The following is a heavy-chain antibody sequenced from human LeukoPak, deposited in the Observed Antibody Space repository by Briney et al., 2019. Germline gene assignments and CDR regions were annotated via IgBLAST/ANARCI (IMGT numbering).Heavy chain of an antibody. D-gene: IGHD3/OR15-3a*01. V-gene: IGHV1-18*01. J-gene: IGHJ4*02. CDR1: GYTFTSFV. Sequence: ASVKVSCKASGYTFTSFVISWVRQAPGQGLEWMGWITTYNGLTTYARNIQDRVTMTMDTSTSTAYMELRSLTSDDTAVYLCARGSSDFWTGYPQFWGQGTLLTVSS. CDR2: ITTYNGLT. CDR3: ARGSSDFWTGYPQF.